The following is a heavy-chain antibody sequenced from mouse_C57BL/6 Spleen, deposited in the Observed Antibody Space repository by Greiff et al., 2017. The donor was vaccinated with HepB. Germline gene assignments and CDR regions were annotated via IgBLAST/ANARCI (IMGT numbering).Heavy chain of an antibody. CDR2: IDPSDSYT. D-gene: IGHD2-4*01. Sequence: QVQLQQPGAELVMPGASVKLSCKASCYTFTSYWMHWVKQRPGQGLEWIGEIDPSDSYTNYNQKFKGKSTLTVDKSSSTAYMQLSSLTSEDSAVYYCAAGGFYYDYDGLAYWGQGTLVTVSA. CDR3: AAGGFYYDYDGLAY. CDR1: CYTFTSYW. V-gene: IGHV1-69*01. J-gene: IGHJ3*01.